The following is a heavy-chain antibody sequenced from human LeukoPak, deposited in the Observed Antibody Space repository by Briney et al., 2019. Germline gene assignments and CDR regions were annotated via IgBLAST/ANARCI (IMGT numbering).Heavy chain of an antibody. D-gene: IGHD3-10*01. J-gene: IGHJ3*02. V-gene: IGHV3-30*18. CDR1: GFTFSSCG. CDR2: ISYDGSNK. Sequence: GGSLRLSCAASGFTFSSCGMHWVRQAPGKGLEWVAVISYDGSNKYYADSVKGRFTISRDNSKNTLYLQMNSLRAEDTAVYYCAKDATPYLWFGESGAFMSQLDAFDIWGQGTMVTVSS. CDR3: AKDATPYLWFGESGAFMSQLDAFDI.